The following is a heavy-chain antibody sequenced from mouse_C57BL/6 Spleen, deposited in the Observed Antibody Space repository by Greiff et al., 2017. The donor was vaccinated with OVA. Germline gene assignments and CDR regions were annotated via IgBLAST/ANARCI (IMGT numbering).Heavy chain of an antibody. V-gene: IGHV1-61*01. Sequence: QVQLQQPGAELVRPGSSVKLSCKASGYTFTSYWMDWVKQRPGQGLEWIGNIYPSDSETHYNQKFKDKATLTVDKSSSTAYMQLSSLTSEDSAVYYCARGPRGYFDVWGTGTTVTVSS. CDR1: GYTFTSYW. J-gene: IGHJ1*03. CDR2: IYPSDSET. CDR3: ARGPRGYFDV.